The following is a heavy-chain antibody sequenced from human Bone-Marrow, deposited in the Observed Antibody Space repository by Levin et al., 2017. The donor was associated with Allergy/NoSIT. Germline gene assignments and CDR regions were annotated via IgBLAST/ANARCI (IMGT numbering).Heavy chain of an antibody. CDR1: GYSVRTYA. D-gene: IGHD3-16*01. CDR3: VVDGSSWGGSFY. Sequence: PGGSLRLSCAGSGYSVRTYAIHWVRQAPGKGLEYVSSIDSNGDSTYYANSVKGRFTVSRDNSKNTLYLQMGSLRAEDMAVYYCVVDGSSWGGSFYWGQGTLVTVSS. V-gene: IGHV3-64*01. J-gene: IGHJ4*02. CDR2: IDSNGDST.